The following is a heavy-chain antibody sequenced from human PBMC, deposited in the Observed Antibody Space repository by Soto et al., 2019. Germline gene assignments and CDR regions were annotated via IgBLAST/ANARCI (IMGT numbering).Heavy chain of an antibody. D-gene: IGHD3-10*01. CDR2: INHSGST. V-gene: IGHV4-34*01. J-gene: IGHJ5*02. CDR1: GGSFSGYY. CDR3: ARGTEAGKRFDP. Sequence: PSETLSLTCAVYGGSFSGYYWSWIRQPPGKGLEWIGEINHSGSTNYNPSLKSRVTISVDTSKNQFSLKLSSVTAADTAVYYCARGTEAGKRFDPWGQGTLVTSPQ.